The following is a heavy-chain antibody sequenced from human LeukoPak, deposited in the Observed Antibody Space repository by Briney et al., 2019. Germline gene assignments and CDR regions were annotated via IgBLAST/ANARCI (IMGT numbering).Heavy chain of an antibody. CDR3: ARGQTDYGY. V-gene: IGHV3-21*01. CDR2: ISSSSSYI. CDR1: GFTFSSYS. J-gene: IGHJ4*02. D-gene: IGHD4-17*01. Sequence: GGSLRLSCAASGFTFSSYSMNWVRQAPGKGLEWVSYISSSSSYIHYADSVKGRFTISRDNAKNSLYLQMNSLRAEDTAVYYCARGQTDYGYWGQGTLVTVSS.